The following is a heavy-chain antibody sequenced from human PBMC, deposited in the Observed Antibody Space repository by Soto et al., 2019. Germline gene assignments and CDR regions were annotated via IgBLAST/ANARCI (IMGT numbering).Heavy chain of an antibody. V-gene: IGHV4-30-4*01. CDR3: ARAPYRGANSRGAFDI. CDR2: IYYSGST. CDR1: GGSIGSGDYY. D-gene: IGHD7-27*01. J-gene: IGHJ3*02. Sequence: QVQLQESGPGLVKPSQTLSLTCTVSGGSIGSGDYYWSWIRQPPGKGLEWIGYIYYSGSTYYNPSLERRLTISVDTSTNQFSLKLNSVTAADTALYYCARAPYRGANSRGAFDIWGQGTMVHVSS.